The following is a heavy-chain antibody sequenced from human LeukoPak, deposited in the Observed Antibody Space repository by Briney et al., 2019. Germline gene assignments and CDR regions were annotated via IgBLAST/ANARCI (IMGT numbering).Heavy chain of an antibody. D-gene: IGHD2-15*01. CDR3: ARLGCSGGSCYSGEDYFDY. V-gene: IGHV3-53*01. CDR2: IYSGGST. J-gene: IGHJ4*02. Sequence: GGSLRLSCAASGFTVSSNYMSWVRQAPGKGLEWVSVIYSGGSTYYSDSVKGRFTISRDNSKNTLYLQMNSLRAEDTAVYYCARLGCSGGSCYSGEDYFDYWGQGTLVTVSS. CDR1: GFTVSSNY.